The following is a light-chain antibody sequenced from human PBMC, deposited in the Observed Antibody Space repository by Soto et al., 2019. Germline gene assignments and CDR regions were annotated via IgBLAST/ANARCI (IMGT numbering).Light chain of an antibody. CDR1: QSVSSSH. J-gene: IGKJ2*01. V-gene: IGKV3-20*01. Sequence: EIVLTQSPGTLSLSPGERATLSCRASQSVSSSHLAWYQQKPGQAPRLFMYGASNRATGIPDRFSGSGSGKDLTLSISRLAPEDFAVYYYQHYGSSPRTFGQGTKLEIK. CDR3: QHYGSSPRT. CDR2: GAS.